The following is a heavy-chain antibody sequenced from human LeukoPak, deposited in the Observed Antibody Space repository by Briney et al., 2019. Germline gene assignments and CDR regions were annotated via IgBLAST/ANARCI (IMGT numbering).Heavy chain of an antibody. Sequence: GGSLRLSCAASGFTFSSYAMSWVRQAPGKGLEWVSAISGSGGSTYYADSVKGRFTISRDNSKNTLYLQMDSLRAEDTAVYYCAKAHRSMVYYFDYWGQGTLVTVSS. CDR2: ISGSGGST. CDR1: GFTFSSYA. J-gene: IGHJ4*02. V-gene: IGHV3-23*01. CDR3: AKAHRSMVYYFDY. D-gene: IGHD2-2*01.